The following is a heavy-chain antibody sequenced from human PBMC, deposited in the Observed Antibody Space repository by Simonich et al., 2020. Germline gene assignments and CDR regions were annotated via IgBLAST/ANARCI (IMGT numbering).Heavy chain of an antibody. D-gene: IGHD6-13*01. V-gene: IGHV3-21*01. CDR1: EFTFSSYS. CDR3: ARDAAGDY. J-gene: IGHJ4*02. CDR2: ISSRSSYI. Sequence: EVQLVESGGGLVKPGGSLRLSCAASEFTFSSYSLNWVRQAPGKWLEWVPSISSRSSYINYADSVKGRFTISRDNAKNSLYLQMNSLRAEDTAVYYCARDAAGDYWGQGTLVTVSS.